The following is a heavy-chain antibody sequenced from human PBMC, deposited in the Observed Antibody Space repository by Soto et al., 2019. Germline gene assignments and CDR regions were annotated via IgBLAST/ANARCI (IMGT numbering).Heavy chain of an antibody. J-gene: IGHJ4*02. D-gene: IGHD1-20*01. CDR1: GFDFSDYY. CDR2: ISSNGGYT. Sequence: GGSLRLSCAASGFDFSDYYMTWIRQDPRKGLEWISYISSNGGYTKYADSVKGRFTISRDNAKNSLSLHMTSLRVEDTATYYCARAGITSRPENLDFWGRGTLVTVSS. V-gene: IGHV3-11*05. CDR3: ARAGITSRPENLDF.